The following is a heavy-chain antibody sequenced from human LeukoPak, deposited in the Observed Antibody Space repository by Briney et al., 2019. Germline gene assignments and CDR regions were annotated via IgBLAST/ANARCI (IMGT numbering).Heavy chain of an antibody. V-gene: IGHV4-34*01. CDR3: AREGRSGYVRADWFDP. CDR1: GGSFSGYY. Sequence: SETLSLTCAVYGGSFSGYYWSWIRQPPGKGLEWIGEINDSGSTNYNPSLKSRVTISVDTSKNQFSLKLSSVTAADTAVYYCAREGRSGYVRADWFDPWGQGTLVTVSS. CDR2: INDSGST. D-gene: IGHD5-12*01. J-gene: IGHJ5*02.